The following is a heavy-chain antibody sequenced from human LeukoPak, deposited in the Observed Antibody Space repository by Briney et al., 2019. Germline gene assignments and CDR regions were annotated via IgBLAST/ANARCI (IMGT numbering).Heavy chain of an antibody. V-gene: IGHV3-7*01. CDR3: ARLHSGFDY. D-gene: IGHD1-26*01. CDR1: GLTFSSYW. Sequence: PGGSLRLSCAASGLTFSSYWMSWVRQAPGKGLEWVANIKQDGSEKYYVDSVKGRFTISRDNAKNSLYLQMSSLRAEDTAVYYCARLHSGFDYWGQGTLVTVSS. CDR2: IKQDGSEK. J-gene: IGHJ4*02.